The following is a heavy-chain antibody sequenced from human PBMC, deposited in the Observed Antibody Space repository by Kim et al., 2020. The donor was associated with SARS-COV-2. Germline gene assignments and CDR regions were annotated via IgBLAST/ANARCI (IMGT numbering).Heavy chain of an antibody. CDR2: IYYSGST. Sequence: SETLSLTCTVSGGSISSGGYYWSWIRQHPGKGLEWIGYIYYSGSTYYNPSLKSRVTISVDTSKNQFSLKLSSVTAADTAVYYCAREYYYGSGSWGYYYYGMDVWGQGTTVTVSS. V-gene: IGHV4-31*03. D-gene: IGHD3-10*01. CDR1: GGSISSGGYY. J-gene: IGHJ6*02. CDR3: AREYYYGSGSWGYYYYGMDV.